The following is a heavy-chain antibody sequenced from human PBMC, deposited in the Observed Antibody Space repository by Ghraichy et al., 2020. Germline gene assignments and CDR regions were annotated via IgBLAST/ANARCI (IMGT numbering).Heavy chain of an antibody. CDR1: GGSISSGGYS. V-gene: IGHV4-30-2*01. D-gene: IGHD2-15*01. CDR3: ARGVEQEVAATLLPLLDV. Sequence: SETLSLTCAVSGGSISSGGYSWSWIRQPPGKGLEWIGYIYHSGSTYYNPSLKSRVTISVDRSKNQFSLKLSSVTAADTAVYYCARGVEQEVAATLLPLLDVWGQGTTVTVSS. CDR2: IYHSGST. J-gene: IGHJ6*02.